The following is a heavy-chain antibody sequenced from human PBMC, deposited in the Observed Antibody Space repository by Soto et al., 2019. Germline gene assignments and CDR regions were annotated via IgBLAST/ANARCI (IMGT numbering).Heavy chain of an antibody. CDR1: GGTFNTYT. CDR2: ILPIMGSV. V-gene: IGHV1-69*01. Sequence: QVHLVQSGSEVKKPGSSVTVSCKASGGTFNTYTFSWVRQAPVQGLEWMGSILPIMGSVNYAHDFRGRLSMTADPSTTTAYMELTSLTSHDTAISYCARIPRYSYPTSDPLDNWGQGTLVTVSS. D-gene: IGHD2-15*01. J-gene: IGHJ4*02. CDR3: ARIPRYSYPTSDPLDN.